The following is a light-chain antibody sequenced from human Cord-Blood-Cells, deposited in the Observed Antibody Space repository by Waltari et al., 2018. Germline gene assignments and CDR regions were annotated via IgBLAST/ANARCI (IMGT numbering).Light chain of an antibody. CDR1: QSVLYSSNNKNY. J-gene: IGKJ2*01. CDR3: QQYYSTRT. Sequence: DIVMTQSPDSLAVSLGERATINCKSSQSVLYSSNNKNYLAWYQQKPGQPPKLLIYWASTRESGVPDRFSGSGSGTDFTLTISSLQAEDVAVYYCQQYYSTRTCGQGTKLEIK. V-gene: IGKV4-1*01. CDR2: WAS.